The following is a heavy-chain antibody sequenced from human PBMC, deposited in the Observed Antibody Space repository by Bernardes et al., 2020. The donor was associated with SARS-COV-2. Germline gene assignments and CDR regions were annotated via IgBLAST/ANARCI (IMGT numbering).Heavy chain of an antibody. CDR2: ISAYNGNT. CDR1: GYTFTSYG. D-gene: IGHD6-13*01. V-gene: IGHV1-18*01. Sequence: ASVKVSCKASGYTFTSYGISWVRQAPGQGLEWMGWISAYNGNTNYAQKLQGRVTMTTDTSTSTAYMELRSLRSDDTAVYYCARDEGPQLVYYGMDVWGQGTTVTVSS. CDR3: ARDEGPQLVYYGMDV. J-gene: IGHJ6*02.